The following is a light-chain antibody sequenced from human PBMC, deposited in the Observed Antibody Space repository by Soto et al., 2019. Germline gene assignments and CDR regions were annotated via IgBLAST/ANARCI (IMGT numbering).Light chain of an antibody. CDR1: QSVLYSSNNKIY. V-gene: IGKV4-1*01. J-gene: IGKJ1*01. CDR3: HQYYGSPPRT. Sequence: DIVMTQSPDSLAVSLGERATINCKSSQSVLYSSNNKIYLAWYQQKPGQSPKLLISWGFIRESGVPDRFSGSGSGTDFTLTISSLQVEDVAVYYCHQYYGSPPRTFGQGTKVEIK. CDR2: WGF.